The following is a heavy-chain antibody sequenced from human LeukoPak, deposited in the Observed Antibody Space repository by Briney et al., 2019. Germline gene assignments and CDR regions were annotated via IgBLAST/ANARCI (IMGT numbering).Heavy chain of an antibody. CDR1: GGTFSSYA. Sequence: GASVKVSCKASGGTFSSYAISWVRQAPGQGLEWMGGIIPIFGTANYAQKFQGRVTITADTSTSTAYMELSSLRSEDTAVYYCARDGTRSTRWLHLNRAIEYFQHWGQGTLVTVSS. CDR2: IIPIFGTA. J-gene: IGHJ1*01. CDR3: ARDGTRSTRWLHLNRAIEYFQH. V-gene: IGHV1-69*06. D-gene: IGHD5-24*01.